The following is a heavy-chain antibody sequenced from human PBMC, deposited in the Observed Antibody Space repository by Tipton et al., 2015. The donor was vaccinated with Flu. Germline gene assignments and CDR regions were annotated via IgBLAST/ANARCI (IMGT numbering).Heavy chain of an antibody. J-gene: IGHJ6*02. V-gene: IGHV4-34*01. CDR3: ARGRVLRFLGV. CDR1: GGSFSGYY. D-gene: IGHD3-3*01. CDR2: INHSGST. Sequence: TLSLTCAVYGGSFSGYYWSWIRQPPGKGLEWIGEINHSGSTNYNPPLKSRVPISVDTYKNKFSLKLRSVTAADTAAYYCARGRVLRFLGVGGQGTTV.